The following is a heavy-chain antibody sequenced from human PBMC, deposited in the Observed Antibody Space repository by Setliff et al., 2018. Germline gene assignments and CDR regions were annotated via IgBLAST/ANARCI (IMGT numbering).Heavy chain of an antibody. J-gene: IGHJ4*02. CDR1: GFTFADYG. CDR3: AKGLKSSGPDWYFDY. V-gene: IGHV3-23*01. CDR2: IRSSGVRT. D-gene: IGHD3-22*01. Sequence: GGSLRLSCAASGFTFADYGMNWVRQAPGKGLEWVSAIRSSGVRTFYADSVRGRFTISRDNSKNTLYLQMNSLRAEDTAVYYCAKGLKSSGPDWYFDYWGPGTLVTVSS.